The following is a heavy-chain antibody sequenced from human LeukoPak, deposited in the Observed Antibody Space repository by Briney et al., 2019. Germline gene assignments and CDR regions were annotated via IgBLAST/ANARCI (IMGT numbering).Heavy chain of an antibody. CDR1: GHTFTTYY. J-gene: IGHJ4*02. V-gene: IGHV1-46*01. CDR2: INPSGDGT. Sequence: ASVKVSCKASGHTFTTYYVHLVRQAPGQGLEWMGVINPSGDGTNYPQKFQGRVTMTTDTSTSIAYMELRSLRSDDTAVYYCARGGQLLTSDFDYWGQGTLVTVSS. D-gene: IGHD4-23*01. CDR3: ARGGQLLTSDFDY.